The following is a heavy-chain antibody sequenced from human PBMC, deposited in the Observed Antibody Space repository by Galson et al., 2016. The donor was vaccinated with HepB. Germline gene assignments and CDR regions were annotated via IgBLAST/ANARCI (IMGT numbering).Heavy chain of an antibody. Sequence: SLRLSCAASGFTFSSYTMHWVRQAPGKGLEWVSLIYTGGSTWYADSVKGRFTISRDNSKNTVYLQMNSLRAEDTAVYYCARDEFYESAFDIWGQGTMVTVSS. CDR2: IYTGGST. CDR3: ARDEFYESAFDI. CDR1: GFTFSSYT. D-gene: IGHD2/OR15-2a*01. V-gene: IGHV3-53*01. J-gene: IGHJ3*02.